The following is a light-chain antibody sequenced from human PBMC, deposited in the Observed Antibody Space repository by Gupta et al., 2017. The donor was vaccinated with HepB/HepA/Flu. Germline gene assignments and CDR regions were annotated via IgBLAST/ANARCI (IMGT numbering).Light chain of an antibody. CDR2: LGS. J-gene: IGKJ4*01. CDR1: QSLLHSNGYNY. CDR3: MQSRQTPLT. V-gene: IGKV2-28*01. Sequence: EIVMSQSPFSLPVTPGEPASISCRSSQSLLHSNGYNYVDWYLQKPGQSPQLLINLGSNRAAGVPDRFSGSGSGTDFTLKISRVEAEDVGVYYCMQSRQTPLTFGEGTKVEIK.